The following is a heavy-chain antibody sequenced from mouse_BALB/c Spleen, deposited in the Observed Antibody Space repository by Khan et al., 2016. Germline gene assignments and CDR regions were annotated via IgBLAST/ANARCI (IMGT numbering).Heavy chain of an antibody. V-gene: IGHV14-3*02. CDR2: IDPANGNT. J-gene: IGHJ1*01. CDR1: GFNIKDTY. Sequence: EVQLQESGAELVKPGASVKLSCTASGFNIKDTYMHWVKQRPEQGLEWIGRIDPANGNTKYDPKLQGKATKTADPSSHTPFLYLGSLTSELIAVYFCATFAWYFDVFGASPSVPVSS. CDR3: ATFAWYFDV.